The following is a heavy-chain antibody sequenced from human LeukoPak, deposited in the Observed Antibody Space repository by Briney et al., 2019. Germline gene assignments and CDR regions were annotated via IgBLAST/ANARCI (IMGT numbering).Heavy chain of an antibody. D-gene: IGHD6-13*01. CDR2: ISGSGDST. J-gene: IGHJ4*02. CDR1: GFTFSSYW. V-gene: IGHV3-23*01. Sequence: GGSLRLSCAASGFTFSSYWMSWVRQAPGKGLEWVSAISGSGDSTYYADSVRGRFTISRDYSKNTLFLQMNSLRAEDTAVYYCAKDRQQQLVLDYFDYWGQGTLVTVSS. CDR3: AKDRQQQLVLDYFDY.